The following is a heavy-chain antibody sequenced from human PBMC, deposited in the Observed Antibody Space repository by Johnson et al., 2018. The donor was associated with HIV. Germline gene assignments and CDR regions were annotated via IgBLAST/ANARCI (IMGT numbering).Heavy chain of an antibody. J-gene: IGHJ3*02. CDR3: ARAVGGSYHDAFDS. D-gene: IGHD1-26*01. V-gene: IGHV3-9*01. Sequence: VQLVESGGGLVQPGGSLRLSCAASGFTFDDYAMHWVRQVPGKGLEWVSGIRWDTETIGYANSVKGRFTISREHARNSLYLQMNSLRAEDTAVYYCARAVGGSYHDAFDSWGQGTMVTVSS. CDR1: GFTFDDYA. CDR2: IRWDTETI.